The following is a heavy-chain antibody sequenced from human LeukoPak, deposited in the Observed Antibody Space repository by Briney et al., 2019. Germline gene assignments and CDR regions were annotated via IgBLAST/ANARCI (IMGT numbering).Heavy chain of an antibody. CDR1: GFTFSSYG. CDR2: IWYDGSNK. V-gene: IGHV3-33*01. J-gene: IGHJ4*02. D-gene: IGHD5-18*01. CDR3: ARDDTYGQGGNDY. Sequence: GGSLRLSCAASGFTFSSYGMHCVRQAPGKGLEWVAVIWYDGSNKYYADSVKGRFTISRDNSKNTLYLQMNSLRVEDTAVYYWARDDTYGQGGNDYWGQGTLVTVSS.